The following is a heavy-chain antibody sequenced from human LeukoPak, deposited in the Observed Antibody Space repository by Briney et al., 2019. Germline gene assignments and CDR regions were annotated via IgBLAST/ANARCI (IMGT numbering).Heavy chain of an antibody. CDR3: AKGLNYYDSSGSSADYYYYGMDV. Sequence: GGSLRLSCAASGFTFDDYAMHWVRQAPGKGLEWVSGISWNSGSIGYADSVKGRFTISRDNAENSLYLQMNSLRAEDTALYYCAKGLNYYDSSGSSADYYYYGMDVWGQGTTVTVSS. D-gene: IGHD3-22*01. CDR1: GFTFDDYA. J-gene: IGHJ6*02. CDR2: ISWNSGSI. V-gene: IGHV3-9*01.